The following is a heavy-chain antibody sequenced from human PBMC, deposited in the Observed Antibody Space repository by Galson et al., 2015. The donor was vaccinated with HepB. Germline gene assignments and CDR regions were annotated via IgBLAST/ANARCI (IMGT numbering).Heavy chain of an antibody. Sequence: SLRLSCAASGFTFSTFWMHWIRQPPGQGLAWVSRVGIDSDGTSTAYADSVLGRFTISRDNAKNALYLQTNSLRVEDTAVYYCGKDGLGWGQGTLVTVSS. D-gene: IGHD2-15*01. CDR1: GFTFSTFW. J-gene: IGHJ4*02. CDR2: VGIDSDGTST. V-gene: IGHV3-74*01. CDR3: GKDGLG.